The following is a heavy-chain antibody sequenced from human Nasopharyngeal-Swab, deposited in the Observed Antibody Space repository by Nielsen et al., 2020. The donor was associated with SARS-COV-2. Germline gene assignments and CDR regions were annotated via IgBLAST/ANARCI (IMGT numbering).Heavy chain of an antibody. D-gene: IGHD3-16*01. CDR1: GFSFSNCA. CDR3: AKDPWGAVYYYFED. CDR2: ISSAGIST. V-gene: IGHV3-23*01. Sequence: GGSLRLSCAASGFSFSNCAMSWVRQAPGKGLERVSTISSAGISTYYADSVKGRFTVSRDNSKNTLYLQLNSLRAEDTAVYYCAKDPWGAVYYYFEDWGHGTLVTVSS. J-gene: IGHJ4*01.